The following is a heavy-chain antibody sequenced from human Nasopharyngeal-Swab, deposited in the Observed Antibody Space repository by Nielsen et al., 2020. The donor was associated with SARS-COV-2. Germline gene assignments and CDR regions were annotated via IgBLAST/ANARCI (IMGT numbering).Heavy chain of an antibody. J-gene: IGHJ6*02. CDR2: ISYDGSNK. D-gene: IGHD6-13*01. V-gene: IGHV3-30*18. Sequence: GESLRLSCAASGFTFSSYGMHWVRQAPGKGLEWVAVISYDGSNKYYADSVKGRFTISRDNSKNTLYLQMNSLRAGDTAVYYCAKAHSSSWFHYYYYGMDVWGQGTTVTVSS. CDR1: GFTFSSYG. CDR3: AKAHSSSWFHYYYYGMDV.